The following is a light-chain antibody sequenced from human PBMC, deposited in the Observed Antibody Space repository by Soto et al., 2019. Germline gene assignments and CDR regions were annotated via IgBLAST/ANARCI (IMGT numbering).Light chain of an antibody. J-gene: IGKJ1*01. CDR2: GAS. CDR1: QSVSSN. Sequence: EIVRSHSPSALSATPGERATLSCRASQSVSSNLAWYQQKPGQAPRLLIYGASNRARGISDRFSGSGSGTDFTLTISCLQSEDFAVYYCHQDNEWLPRTVGQGTKVDI. CDR3: HQDNEWLPRT. V-gene: IGKV3D-15*01.